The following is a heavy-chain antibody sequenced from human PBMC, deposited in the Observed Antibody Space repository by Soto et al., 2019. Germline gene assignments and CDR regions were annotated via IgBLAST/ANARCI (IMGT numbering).Heavy chain of an antibody. CDR1: GFTFSSYA. CDR3: AKDQMDGYDSDY. Sequence: GGSLRFSCAASGFTFSSYAMSWVRQAPGKGLEWVSAISGSGGSTYYADSVKGRFTISRDNSKNTLYLQMNSLRAEDTAVYYCAKDQMDGYDSDYWGQGTLVTVSS. CDR2: ISGSGGST. J-gene: IGHJ4*02. V-gene: IGHV3-23*01. D-gene: IGHD5-12*01.